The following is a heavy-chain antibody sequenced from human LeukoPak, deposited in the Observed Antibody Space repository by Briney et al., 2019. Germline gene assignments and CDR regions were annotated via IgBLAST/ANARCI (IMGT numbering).Heavy chain of an antibody. CDR3: ARDLHKRITMVRGGNLDY. D-gene: IGHD3-10*01. CDR2: ISSSGSTI. J-gene: IGHJ4*02. Sequence: GGSLRLSCAASGFTFSDYYMSWIRQAPGKGLEWVSYISSSGSTIYYADSVKGRFPISRDNAKNSLYLQMNSLRAEDTAVYYRARDLHKRITMVRGGNLDYWGQGTRVSVSS. CDR1: GFTFSDYY. V-gene: IGHV3-11*01.